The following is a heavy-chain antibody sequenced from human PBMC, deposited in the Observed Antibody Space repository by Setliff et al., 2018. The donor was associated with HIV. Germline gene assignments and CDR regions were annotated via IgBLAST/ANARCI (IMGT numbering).Heavy chain of an antibody. V-gene: IGHV4-4*07. D-gene: IGHD2-21*02. CDR1: GGSIIGRY. J-gene: IGHJ5*02. CDR2: IYPTGSA. Sequence: PSETLSLTCTVSGGSIIGRYWSWIRQPAGKGLEWIGRIYPTGSANYNPSLKSRATISVDTSKNQFSLKLNSVTAADTAVYYCARDSVSGVVTADNNWFDPWGQGTLVTVSS. CDR3: ARDSVSGVVTADNNWFDP.